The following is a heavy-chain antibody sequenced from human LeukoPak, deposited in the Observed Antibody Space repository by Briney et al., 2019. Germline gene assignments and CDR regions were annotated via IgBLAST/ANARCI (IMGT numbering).Heavy chain of an antibody. D-gene: IGHD5-12*01. CDR2: INQGGSVK. CDR3: ARVGYSGWNLEY. J-gene: IGHJ4*02. Sequence: GSLRLSCAASGFTFRSYWMSWVRQAPGKGLEWVANINQGGSVKNYGDSVKGRFTISRDDAKNSLYVQMNSLRDEDTAVYYCARVGYSGWNLEYWGQGTLVTVSS. V-gene: IGHV3-7*01. CDR1: GFTFRSYW.